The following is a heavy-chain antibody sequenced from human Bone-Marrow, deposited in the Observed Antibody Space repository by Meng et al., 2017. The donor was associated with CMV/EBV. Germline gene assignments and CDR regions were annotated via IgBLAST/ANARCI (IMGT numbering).Heavy chain of an antibody. D-gene: IGHD4-17*01. V-gene: IGHV4-31*03. Sequence: QVQLQESGPGLVKPSQTLSLTCTVSVGSISSGGYYWSWIRQHPGKGLEWIGYIYYSGSTYYNPSLKSRVTISVDTSKKQFSLKLSSVTAADTAVYYCARDRDGDYRTPFGYFDLWGRGTLVTVSS. J-gene: IGHJ2*01. CDR3: ARDRDGDYRTPFGYFDL. CDR1: VGSISSGGYY. CDR2: IYYSGST.